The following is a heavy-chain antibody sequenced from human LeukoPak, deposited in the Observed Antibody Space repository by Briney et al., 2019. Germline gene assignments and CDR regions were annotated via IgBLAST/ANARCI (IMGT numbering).Heavy chain of an antibody. CDR3: ARDFRHAVYPVFDY. CDR2: IKEDGREN. Sequence: GGSLRLSCAASGFTLSSYWMSWVRQAPGKGLEWVANIKEDGRENYYVDSVRGRFTNYRDNAKNSLYLQLNSLRADDTGVYYCARDFRHAVYPVFDYWGQGTVVTVSS. J-gene: IGHJ4*02. CDR1: GFTLSSYW. D-gene: IGHD5/OR15-5a*01. V-gene: IGHV3-7*03.